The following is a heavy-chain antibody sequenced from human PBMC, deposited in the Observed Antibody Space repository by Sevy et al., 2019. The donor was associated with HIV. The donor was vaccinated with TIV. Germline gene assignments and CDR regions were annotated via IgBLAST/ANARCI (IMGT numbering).Heavy chain of an antibody. D-gene: IGHD3-10*01. CDR2: IIPIFGTA. V-gene: IGHV1-69*13. Sequence: ASVKVSCKASGGTFSSYAISWVRQAPGQGLEWMGGIIPIFGTANYAQKFQGRVTITADESTSTAYMELSSLRSEDTAVYYCARDLVRGVHFDYWDQGTLVTVSS. CDR1: GGTFSSYA. CDR3: ARDLVRGVHFDY. J-gene: IGHJ4*02.